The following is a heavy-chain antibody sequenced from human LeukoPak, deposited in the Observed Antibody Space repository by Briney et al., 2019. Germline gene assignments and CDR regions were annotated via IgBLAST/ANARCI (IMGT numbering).Heavy chain of an antibody. J-gene: IGHJ6*02. V-gene: IGHV4-34*01. CDR2: INHSGST. CDR1: GGSFSGYY. CDR3: ARQIAVVAATRANYYYGMDV. Sequence: SETLSLTCAVYGGSFSGYYWSWIRQPPGKGLEWVGEINHSGSTNYNPSLKSRVTISVDTSKNQFSLKLSSVTAADTAVYYCARQIAVVAATRANYYYGMDVWGQGTTVTVSS. D-gene: IGHD2-15*01.